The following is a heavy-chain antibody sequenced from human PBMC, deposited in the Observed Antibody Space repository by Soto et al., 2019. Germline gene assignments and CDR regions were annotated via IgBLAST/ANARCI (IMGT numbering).Heavy chain of an antibody. CDR2: INTSGGST. CDR3: ATDGRGDCGGDCHLDY. CDR1: GYTLSSYY. V-gene: IGHV1-46*01. Sequence: ASVKVSCKASGYTLSSYYMHWVRQAPGQGLEWMGIINTSGGSTTYAQKFQGRATMTRDTSTSTVYMELTRLRSDDTAVYYCATDGRGDCGGDCHLDYWGQGTLVTVSS. D-gene: IGHD2-21*02. J-gene: IGHJ4*02.